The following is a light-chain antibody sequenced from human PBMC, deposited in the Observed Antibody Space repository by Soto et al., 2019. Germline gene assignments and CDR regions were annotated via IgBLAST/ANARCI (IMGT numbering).Light chain of an antibody. Sequence: QSALTQPASVSGSPGQSITISCTGTSSDVGGYNYVSWYQQHPGKAPKLMIYDVSNRPSGVSNRFSGSKSGNTASLTISGLQAEDEADYYCSSYTSSSTLDVFGGGTKSPS. J-gene: IGLJ2*01. CDR2: DVS. CDR3: SSYTSSSTLDV. V-gene: IGLV2-14*01. CDR1: SSDVGGYNY.